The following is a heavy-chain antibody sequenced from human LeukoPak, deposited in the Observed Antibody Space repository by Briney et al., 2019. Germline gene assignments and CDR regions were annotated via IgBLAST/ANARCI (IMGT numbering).Heavy chain of an antibody. Sequence: GGALRLSCAASGFTFSSYGMNWVRQAPGKGLEGVSFITSSGGTIYYADSVKGRFTISRDNAKNSLYLQMNSLRAEDTAVYYCARDGFGVVTYYYYMDVWGKGTTVTVSS. CDR3: ARDGFGVVTYYYYMDV. J-gene: IGHJ6*03. CDR2: ITSSGGTI. D-gene: IGHD3-3*01. V-gene: IGHV3-48*03. CDR1: GFTFSSYG.